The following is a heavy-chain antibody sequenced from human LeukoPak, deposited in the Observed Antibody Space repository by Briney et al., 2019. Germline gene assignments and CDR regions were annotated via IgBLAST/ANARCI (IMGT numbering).Heavy chain of an antibody. J-gene: IGHJ4*02. D-gene: IGHD2/OR15-2a*01. V-gene: IGHV4-34*01. Sequence: SETLSLTCTVSGGSISSDYWSWIRQPPGKGLEWIGEINHSGSTNYNPSLKSRVTISVDTSKNQFSLKLSSVTAADTAVYYCASGIANDYWGQGTLVTVSS. CDR2: INHSGST. CDR1: GGSISSDY. CDR3: ASGIANDY.